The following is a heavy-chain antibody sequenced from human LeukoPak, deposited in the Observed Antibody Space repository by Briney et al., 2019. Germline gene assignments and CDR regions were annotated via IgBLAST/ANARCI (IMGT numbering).Heavy chain of an antibody. J-gene: IGHJ4*02. CDR1: GFTFSSYA. Sequence: GGSLRLSCAASGFTFSSYAMSWVRQAPGKGLEWVSSISSSSSYIYYADSVKGRFTISRDNARNSLYLQMNSLRAEDTAVYYCSTSIAAAGTNYWGQGTLVTVSS. CDR2: ISSSSSYI. CDR3: STSIAAAGTNY. V-gene: IGHV3-21*01. D-gene: IGHD6-13*01.